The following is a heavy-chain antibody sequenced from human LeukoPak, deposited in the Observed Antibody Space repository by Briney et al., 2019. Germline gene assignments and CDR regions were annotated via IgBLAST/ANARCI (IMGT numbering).Heavy chain of an antibody. J-gene: IGHJ4*02. CDR1: GFTFSSYA. V-gene: IGHV3-23*01. CDR2: ISGSGGST. CDR3: AKDVRASGWFYYFDY. D-gene: IGHD6-19*01. Sequence: GGSPRLSCAASGFTFSSYAMSWVRQAPGKGLEWVSAISGSGGSTYYADSVKGRFTISRDNSKNTLYLQMNSLRAEDTAVYYCAKDVRASGWFYYFDYWGQGTLVTVSS.